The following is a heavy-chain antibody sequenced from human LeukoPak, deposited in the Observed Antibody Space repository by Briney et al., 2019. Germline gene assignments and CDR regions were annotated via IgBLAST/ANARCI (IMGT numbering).Heavy chain of an antibody. J-gene: IGHJ4*02. CDR2: ISDGGGST. Sequence: PGGSLRLSCAASGFTFSSYAMSWVRQAPGKGLEWVSVISDGGGSTYYADSVKGRFTISRDNSKNTLYLHMNSLRAEDTAVYYCAKDGLRGGSLRFDYWGQGTLVTVSS. CDR3: AKDGLRGGSLRFDY. D-gene: IGHD3-16*01. V-gene: IGHV3-23*01. CDR1: GFTFSSYA.